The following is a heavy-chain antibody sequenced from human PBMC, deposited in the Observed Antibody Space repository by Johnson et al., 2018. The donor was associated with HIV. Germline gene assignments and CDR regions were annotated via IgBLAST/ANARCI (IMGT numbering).Heavy chain of an antibody. CDR3: AKDGEYSSPGAFDI. CDR2: IKQAGSEK. J-gene: IGHJ3*02. V-gene: IGHV3-33*06. D-gene: IGHD6-6*01. CDR1: GFTFSSYA. Sequence: QVQLVESGGGVVQPGRSLRLSCAASGFTFSSYAMHWVRQAPGKGLEWVANIKQAGSEKYYADSVKGRFTISRDNSKNTLYLQMNSLRAEDTAVYYCAKDGEYSSPGAFDIWGQGTMVTVSS.